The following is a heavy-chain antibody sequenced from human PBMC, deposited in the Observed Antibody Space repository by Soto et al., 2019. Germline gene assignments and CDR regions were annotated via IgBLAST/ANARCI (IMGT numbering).Heavy chain of an antibody. J-gene: IGHJ3*02. Sequence: SETLALTCTVSGGCISSSSYYWGWIRQPPGKGLEWIGSIYYSGSTYYNPSLKSRVTISVDTSKNQLSLKLSSVTAADTAVYYCARRDIVVVVAATHAFDIWGQGTMVTVSS. D-gene: IGHD2-15*01. CDR1: GGCISSSSYY. V-gene: IGHV4-39*01. CDR2: IYYSGST. CDR3: ARRDIVVVVAATHAFDI.